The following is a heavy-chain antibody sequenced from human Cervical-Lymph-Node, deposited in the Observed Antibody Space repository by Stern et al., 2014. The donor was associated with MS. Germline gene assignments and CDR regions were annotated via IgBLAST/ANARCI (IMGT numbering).Heavy chain of an antibody. D-gene: IGHD2-2*02. CDR2: INTTTGNP. CDR3: AIHSYTRFFDY. Sequence: VQLVESGSELKKPGASVKVSCKASGYTFTSYAMNWVRQAPGQGLEWMGWINTTTGNPTYAQGFTGRFVFSLDTSVSTAYLQITTLKAEDTAVYYCAIHSYTRFFDYWGQGTLVTVSS. J-gene: IGHJ4*02. CDR1: GYTFTSYA. V-gene: IGHV7-4-1*02.